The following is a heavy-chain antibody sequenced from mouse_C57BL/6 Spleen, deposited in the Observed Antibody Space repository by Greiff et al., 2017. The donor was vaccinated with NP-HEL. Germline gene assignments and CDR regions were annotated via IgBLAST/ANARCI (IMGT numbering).Heavy chain of an antibody. D-gene: IGHD2-3*01. J-gene: IGHJ4*01. CDR2: ISSGSSTI. CDR1: GFTFSDYG. V-gene: IGHV5-17*01. CDR3: ARPGGYSPYYAMDY. Sequence: EVKLMESGGGLVKPGGSLKLSCAASGFTFSDYGMHWVRQAPEKGLEWVAYISSGSSTIYYADTVKGRFTISRDNAKNTLFLQMTSLRSEDTAMYYCARPGGYSPYYAMDYWGQGTSVTVSS.